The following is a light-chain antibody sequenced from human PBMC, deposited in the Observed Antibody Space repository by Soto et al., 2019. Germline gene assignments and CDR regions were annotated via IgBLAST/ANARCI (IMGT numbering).Light chain of an antibody. CDR3: LVWDSGADDPV. Sequence: SYELTQPPSLSVAPGQTARMTCGGNNIGIKAVHWCQQRPGQGPVLVVHDDGDRPTGIPDRSFGCYSGNTGSLTISRVEAGDEADYYCLVWDSGADDPVYGGGTKVTGL. CDR2: DDG. J-gene: IGLJ3*02. CDR1: NIGIKA. V-gene: IGLV3-21*02.